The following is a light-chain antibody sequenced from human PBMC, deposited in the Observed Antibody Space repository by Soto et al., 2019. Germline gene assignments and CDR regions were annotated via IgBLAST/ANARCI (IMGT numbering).Light chain of an antibody. CDR2: DAS. V-gene: IGKV3-15*01. J-gene: IGKJ4*01. Sequence: EIVMTQSPATLSVSPGERATLSCRASQSVNSNLAWYGQKPGQAPRLLISDASTRATGVPARFSGSGSGTDFTLTISSLQSEDSGIYYCQQYNFWPPLTFGGGTKVEIK. CDR1: QSVNSN. CDR3: QQYNFWPPLT.